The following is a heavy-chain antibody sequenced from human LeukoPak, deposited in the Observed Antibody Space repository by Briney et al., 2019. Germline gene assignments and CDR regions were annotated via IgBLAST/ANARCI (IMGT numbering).Heavy chain of an antibody. Sequence: GASVQVSCKASGYTFTSHGISWVRQAPGQGLEWMGWISAYNGNTNYAQKLQGRVTMTTDTSTSTAYMELRSLRSDDTAVYYCAIPTYYDFWSGYYPLLGMDVWGQGTTVTVSS. J-gene: IGHJ6*02. D-gene: IGHD3-3*01. CDR1: GYTFTSHG. V-gene: IGHV1-18*01. CDR2: ISAYNGNT. CDR3: AIPTYYDFWSGYYPLLGMDV.